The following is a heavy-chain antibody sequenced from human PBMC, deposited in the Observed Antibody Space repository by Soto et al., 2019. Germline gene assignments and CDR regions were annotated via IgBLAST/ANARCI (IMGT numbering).Heavy chain of an antibody. CDR2: ISYDGSNK. D-gene: IGHD1-26*01. J-gene: IGHJ4*02. CDR3: ARESPREWELLPGPFDY. V-gene: IGHV3-30-3*01. CDR1: GFTFSSYA. Sequence: GGSPRLSCAASGFTFSSYAMHWVRQAPGKGLERVAVISYDGSNKFFAVSVKGRFTISRDISKNTLYLQMNSLRAEDTVVYYCARESPREWELLPGPFDYWGQGTLVTVSS.